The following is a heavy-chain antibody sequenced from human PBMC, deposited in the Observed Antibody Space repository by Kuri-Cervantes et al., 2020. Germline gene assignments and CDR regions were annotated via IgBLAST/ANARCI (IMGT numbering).Heavy chain of an antibody. V-gene: IGHV3-64*01. J-gene: IGHJ4*02. D-gene: IGHD5-18*01. CDR2: ISSNGGST. Sequence: GESLKISCAASGFTFSSYAVHWVRQAPGKGLEYVSAISSNGGSTYYANSVKGRFTISRDNSKNTLYLQMGSLRAEDTAVYYCAKGKGLYSYGYYGFDYWGQGTLVTVSS. CDR1: GFTFSSYA. CDR3: AKGKGLYSYGYYGFDY.